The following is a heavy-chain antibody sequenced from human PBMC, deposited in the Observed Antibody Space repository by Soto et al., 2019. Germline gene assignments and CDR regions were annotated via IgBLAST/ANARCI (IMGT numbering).Heavy chain of an antibody. Sequence: EVQLVESGGGLVKPGGSLRLSCAASGFTFSSYSMNWVRQAPGKGLEWVSSISCSSSYIYYADSVKGRFTISRDNAKNSLYLQMNRRRAEDTAVYYCARVVDYCDPYYYYGMDVWGQGTTVTVSS. D-gene: IGHD3-22*01. J-gene: IGHJ6*02. CDR2: ISCSSSYI. CDR3: ARVVDYCDPYYYYGMDV. CDR1: GFTFSSYS. V-gene: IGHV3-21*01.